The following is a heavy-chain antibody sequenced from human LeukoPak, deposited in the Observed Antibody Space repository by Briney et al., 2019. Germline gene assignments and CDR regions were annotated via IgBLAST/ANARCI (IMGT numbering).Heavy chain of an antibody. CDR1: GXXXXXYX. CDR3: ARLPYGDYESLDY. V-gene: IGHV1-2*02. D-gene: IGHD4-17*01. CDR2: INPNSGGT. Sequence: ASVKVSCKASGXXXXXYXXHXVXXXXXXXXXXXGWINPNSGGTNYAQKFQGRVTMTRDTSISTAYMELSRLRSDDTAVYYCARLPYGDYESLDYWGQGTLVTVSS. J-gene: IGHJ4*02.